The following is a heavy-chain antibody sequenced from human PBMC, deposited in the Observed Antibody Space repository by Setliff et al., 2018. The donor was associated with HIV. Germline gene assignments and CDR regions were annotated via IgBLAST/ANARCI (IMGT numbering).Heavy chain of an antibody. Sequence: SETLSLTCTVSGGSISGYYWSWIRQPPGKGLEWIGYIYTSGSTHYNPSLKSRVTISVDTSKNQFSLKLSSVTAADTAVYYCARTPEDYDQYFFDRWGQGTLVTVSS. V-gene: IGHV4-4*09. CDR1: GGSISGYY. D-gene: IGHD3-22*01. CDR2: IYTSGST. CDR3: ARTPEDYDQYFFDR. J-gene: IGHJ4*02.